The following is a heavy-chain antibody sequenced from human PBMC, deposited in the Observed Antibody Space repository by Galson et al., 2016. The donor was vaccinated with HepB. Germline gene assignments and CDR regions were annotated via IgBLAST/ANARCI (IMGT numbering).Heavy chain of an antibody. D-gene: IGHD3-10*01. V-gene: IGHV1-46*01. Sequence: SVKVSCKASGHTFMSYDIHWVRQAPGQGPEWMGIINPKGGSTTYAQNFQGRVTMTRDTSTNTVYMNLSGLRSDDTAVYYCVSSLDQLLYDYWGQGTLVTVSS. CDR1: GHTFMSYD. J-gene: IGHJ4*02. CDR2: INPKGGST. CDR3: VSSLDQLLYDY.